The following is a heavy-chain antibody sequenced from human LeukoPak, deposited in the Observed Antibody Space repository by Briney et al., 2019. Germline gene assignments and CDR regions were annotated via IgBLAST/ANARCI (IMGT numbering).Heavy chain of an antibody. CDR3: ARDHYYDSSGYTPAGDAFDI. J-gene: IGHJ3*02. V-gene: IGHV3-21*01. D-gene: IGHD3-22*01. Sequence: GGSLRLSCAASGFTFSTYTMNWARQAPGKGLEWVSSISSGSSYIYYADSVKGRFTVSRDNAKNSLYLQMNSLRAEDTAVYYCARDHYYDSSGYTPAGDAFDIWGQGTMVTVSS. CDR2: ISSGSSYI. CDR1: GFTFSTYT.